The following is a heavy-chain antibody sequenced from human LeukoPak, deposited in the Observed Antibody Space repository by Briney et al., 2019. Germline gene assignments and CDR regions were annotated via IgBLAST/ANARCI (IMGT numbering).Heavy chain of an antibody. CDR3: ARGSIAVAGVSYYYYYMDV. Sequence: SETLSLTSAVYGGSFSGYYWSWTRQPPGKGLEWIGEINHSGSTNYNPTLKSRVTISVDTSKNQFSLKLSSVTAADTAVYYCARGSIAVAGVSYYYYYMDVWGKGTTVTVSS. D-gene: IGHD6-19*01. V-gene: IGHV4-34*01. J-gene: IGHJ6*03. CDR2: INHSGST. CDR1: GGSFSGYY.